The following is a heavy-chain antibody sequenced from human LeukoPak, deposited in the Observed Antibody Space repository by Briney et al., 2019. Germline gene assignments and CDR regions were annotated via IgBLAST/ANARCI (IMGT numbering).Heavy chain of an antibody. Sequence: GGSLRLSCAASGFTFSSYAMNWVRQAPGKGLEWVSYISSSGSTIYYADSVKGRSTISRDNAKNSLYLQMNSLRAEDTAVYYCARGHTMVRGVMRGYWGQGTLVTVSS. CDR3: ARGHTMVRGVMRGY. J-gene: IGHJ4*02. CDR2: ISSSGSTI. D-gene: IGHD3-10*01. V-gene: IGHV3-48*03. CDR1: GFTFSSYA.